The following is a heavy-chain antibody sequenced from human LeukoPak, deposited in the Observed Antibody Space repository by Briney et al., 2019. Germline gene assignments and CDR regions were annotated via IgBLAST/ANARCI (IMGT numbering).Heavy chain of an antibody. CDR1: GFTFSSYG. Sequence: TGGSLRLSCAASGFTFSSYGMHWVRQAPGKGLEWVAFIRYDGSNKYYADSVKGRFTISRDNAKNSLYLQMNSLRAEDTAVYYCARAGVAARPGDYYYYMDVWGKGTTVTVSS. CDR3: ARAGVAARPGDYYYYMDV. CDR2: IRYDGSNK. V-gene: IGHV3-30*02. D-gene: IGHD6-6*01. J-gene: IGHJ6*03.